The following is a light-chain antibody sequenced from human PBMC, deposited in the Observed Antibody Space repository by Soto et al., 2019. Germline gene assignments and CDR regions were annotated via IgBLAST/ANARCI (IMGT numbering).Light chain of an antibody. Sequence: SVLTQPASESGSPGQSITISCTGTSSDVGGYNYVSWYQQHPGKAPKLMIYDVSNRPSGVSNRFSGSKSGNTASLTISGLQAEDEADYSCSSYTSSSPPYVFGTGTRSPS. CDR3: SSYTSSSPPYV. CDR1: SSDVGGYNY. CDR2: DVS. V-gene: IGLV2-14*01. J-gene: IGLJ1*01.